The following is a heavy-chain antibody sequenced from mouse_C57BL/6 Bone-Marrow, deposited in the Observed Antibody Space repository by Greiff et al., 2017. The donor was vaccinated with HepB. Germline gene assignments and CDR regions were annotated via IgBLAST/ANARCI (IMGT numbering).Heavy chain of an antibody. V-gene: IGHV5-4*03. CDR3: ASPYGYDAAY. CDR2: ISDGGSYT. D-gene: IGHD2-2*01. Sequence: EVKQVESGGGLVKPGGSLKLSCAASGFTFSSYAMSWVRQTPEKRLEWVATISDGGSYTYYPDNVKGRFTISRDNAKNNLYLQMSNLKSEDTAMYYCASPYGYDAAYWGQGTLVTVSA. CDR1: GFTFSSYA. J-gene: IGHJ3*01.